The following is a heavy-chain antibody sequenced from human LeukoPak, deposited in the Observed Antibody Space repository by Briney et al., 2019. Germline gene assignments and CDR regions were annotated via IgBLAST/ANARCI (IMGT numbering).Heavy chain of an antibody. J-gene: IGHJ4*02. CDR2: IYYSGST. Sequence: SEILSLTCTVSGGPISSYYWSWIRQPPGKGLEWIGYIYYSGSTNYNPSLKSRVTMSVDTSKNQFSLKLSSVTAADTAVYYCASTDTAMALGYWGQGTLVTVSS. CDR3: ASTDTAMALGY. D-gene: IGHD5-18*01. CDR1: GGPISSYY. V-gene: IGHV4-59*01.